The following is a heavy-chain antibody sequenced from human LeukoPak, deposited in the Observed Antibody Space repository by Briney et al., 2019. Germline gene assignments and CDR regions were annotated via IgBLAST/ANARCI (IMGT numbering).Heavy chain of an antibody. Sequence: GGSLRLSCAASGFTFSNYWMSWVRQAPGKGLEWVANIRQDGSDKFYVDSVKGRFTISRDNAQNSLYLQMNSLRAEDTALYYCARHSNYDFWSGYYRDYMDVWGEGTTVTVSS. CDR1: GFTFSNYW. J-gene: IGHJ6*03. D-gene: IGHD3-3*01. CDR3: ARHSNYDFWSGYYRDYMDV. CDR2: IRQDGSDK. V-gene: IGHV3-7*03.